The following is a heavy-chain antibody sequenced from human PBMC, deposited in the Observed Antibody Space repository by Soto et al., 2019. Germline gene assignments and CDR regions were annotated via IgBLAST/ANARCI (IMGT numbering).Heavy chain of an antibody. V-gene: IGHV5-51*01. CDR2: IYPGDSDT. Sequence: GESLKISRKGSGYSFTTCWIGWGRQMPGKGLEWMGIIYPGDSDTRDSPSFEGQVTIAADKSISPAYLQWSSLKASDTEMYYCARLIPFDFAYGMDVWGQGNTVTGSS. D-gene: IGHD3-3*01. J-gene: IGHJ6*02. CDR3: ARLIPFDFAYGMDV. CDR1: GYSFTTCW.